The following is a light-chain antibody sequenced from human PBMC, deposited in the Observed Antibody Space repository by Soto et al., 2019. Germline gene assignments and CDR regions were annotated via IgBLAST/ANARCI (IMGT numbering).Light chain of an antibody. Sequence: QSVLTQPASVSGSPGQSITFSCTGTSSDVGGYQYVSWYQQHPGKAPKLLIFEVRNRPSGVSNRFSGSKSGNTASLTISGLQAEDEADYCCSSHTSRSTLVFGTGTKVTVL. V-gene: IGLV2-14*01. CDR1: SSDVGGYQY. CDR2: EVR. CDR3: SSHTSRSTLV. J-gene: IGLJ1*01.